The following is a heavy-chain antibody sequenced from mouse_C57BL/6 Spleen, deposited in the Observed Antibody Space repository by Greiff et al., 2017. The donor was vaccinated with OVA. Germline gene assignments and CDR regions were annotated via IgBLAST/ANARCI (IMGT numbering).Heavy chain of an antibody. CDR3: ARSPLWEGTWFAY. Sequence: VQLQQSGPELVKPGASVKISCKASGYTFTDYYMNWVKQSHGKSLEWIGDINPNNGGTSYNQKFKGKATLTVDKSSSTAYMELRSLTSEDSAVYYCARSPLWEGTWFAYWGQGTLVTVSA. J-gene: IGHJ3*01. D-gene: IGHD1-1*02. V-gene: IGHV1-26*01. CDR2: INPNNGGT. CDR1: GYTFTDYY.